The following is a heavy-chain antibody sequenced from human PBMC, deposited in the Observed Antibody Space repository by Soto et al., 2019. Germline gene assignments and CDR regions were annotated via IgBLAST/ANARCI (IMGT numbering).Heavy chain of an antibody. D-gene: IGHD2-2*01. Sequence: QVQLQQWGAGLVKPSETLSLSCAVYGGSFNTYHWTWIRQPPGKGLEWIGEITHSGTTYYNPSLHSRLGLTVDTSKKQFSLRLTSVTAADTTVYYCARRRPLTLAAMINYLDSSGQGTLVTVSS. V-gene: IGHV4-34*01. CDR1: GGSFNTYH. CDR3: ARRRPLTLAAMINYLDS. J-gene: IGHJ4*02. CDR2: ITHSGTT.